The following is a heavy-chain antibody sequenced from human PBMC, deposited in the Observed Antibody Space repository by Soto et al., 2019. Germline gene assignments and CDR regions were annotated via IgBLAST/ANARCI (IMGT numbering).Heavy chain of an antibody. CDR1: GGFLSESY. Sequence: SETLSLTCAVYGGFLSESYWTWIRQPPGKGLEWIGEINHVGGTNYNPSLKSRVTMSVDTSQNQFSLRLISETAADTAMYFCVRIRYQLPSSVLWLDPWGQGTPVTVSS. CDR3: VRIRYQLPSSVLWLDP. J-gene: IGHJ5*02. D-gene: IGHD3-16*01. CDR2: INHVGGT. V-gene: IGHV4-34*01.